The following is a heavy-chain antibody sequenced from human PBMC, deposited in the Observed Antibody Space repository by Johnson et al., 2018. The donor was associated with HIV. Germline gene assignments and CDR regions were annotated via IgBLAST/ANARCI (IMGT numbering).Heavy chain of an antibody. CDR1: GFTFSDYY. CDR2: IGSGGTTK. CDR3: AKDLDSSSWGAFDI. J-gene: IGHJ3*02. Sequence: QVQLVESGGGLVKPGGSLRLSCVASGFTFSDYYMSWIRQAPGKGLEWLSYIGSGGTTKYYADSVKGRFTIARDNSKNTLYLQMNSLRAEDTAVYYCAKDLDSSSWGAFDIWGQGTMVTVSS. V-gene: IGHV3-11*04. D-gene: IGHD6-6*01.